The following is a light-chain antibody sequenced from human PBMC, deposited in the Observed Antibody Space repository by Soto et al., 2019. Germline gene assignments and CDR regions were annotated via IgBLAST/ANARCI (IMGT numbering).Light chain of an antibody. Sequence: DIGLTQSQGTLSLSPGERATRACRASQSVKSRYLAWYQQKAGQAPRLLIYDASRRATGIPDRFSGSGSGTDFTLTISRLEPEDFAVYYCQQYGSSVTFGGGTKVEIK. CDR1: QSVKSRY. CDR2: DAS. V-gene: IGKV3-20*01. CDR3: QQYGSSVT. J-gene: IGKJ4*01.